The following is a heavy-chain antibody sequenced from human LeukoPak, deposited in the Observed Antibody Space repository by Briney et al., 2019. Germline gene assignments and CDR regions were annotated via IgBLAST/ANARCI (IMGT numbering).Heavy chain of an antibody. Sequence: ASVKVSCKASGYTFTGYDMHWVRQTPGQGLEWMGWINPNSGGTNYEQKSHGRATMTRDTSMRPAYMQLSRMRRDDTAVYYCARPEADVEMAPLHCGQGTLVTVSS. CDR3: ARPEADVEMAPLH. CDR1: GYTFTGYD. CDR2: INPNSGGT. V-gene: IGHV1-2*02. J-gene: IGHJ4*02. D-gene: IGHD5-24*01.